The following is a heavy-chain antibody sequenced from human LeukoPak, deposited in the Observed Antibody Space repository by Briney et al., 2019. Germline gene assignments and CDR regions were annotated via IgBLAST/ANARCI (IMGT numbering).Heavy chain of an antibody. Sequence: ASVKVSCKASGGTFSSYAISWVRQAPGQGLEWMGGIIPIFGTANYAQKFQGRVTITADESTSTAYMELSSLRSEDTAVYYCARDSKGYSYGYYYMDVWGKGTTVTISS. J-gene: IGHJ6*03. CDR2: IIPIFGTA. CDR3: ARDSKGYSYGYYYMDV. D-gene: IGHD5-18*01. CDR1: GGTFSSYA. V-gene: IGHV1-69*13.